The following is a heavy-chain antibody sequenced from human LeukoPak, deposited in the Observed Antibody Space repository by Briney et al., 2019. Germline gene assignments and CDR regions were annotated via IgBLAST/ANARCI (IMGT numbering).Heavy chain of an antibody. V-gene: IGHV1-2*02. CDR1: GYTFTGYY. CDR2: INPNSGGT. CDR3: ARGGFLYDSSGYYYFDY. J-gene: IGHJ4*02. Sequence: ASVKVSCKASGYTFTGYYIHWVRQAPGQGLEWMGWINPNSGGTNYAEKFQGRVTMTRDTSISTAYMELSRLRSDDTAVFYCARGGFLYDSSGYYYFDYWGQGTLVTVSS. D-gene: IGHD3-22*01.